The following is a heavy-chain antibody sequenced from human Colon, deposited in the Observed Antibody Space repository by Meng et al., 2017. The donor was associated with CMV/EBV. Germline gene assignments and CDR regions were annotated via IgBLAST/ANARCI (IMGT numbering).Heavy chain of an antibody. J-gene: IGHJ6*02. CDR1: GFTLSSSA. D-gene: IGHD2-2*01. Sequence: GGSLRLSCAASGFTLSSSAVTWVRRAPGKGLEWVSVISASGISTYYADSVKGRFTISRDNSNNTVELQLNSLRAEDKAVYYCSLRKVVVPAPKKSWPYYYGMDVWGQGTTVTVSS. V-gene: IGHV3-23*01. CDR2: ISASGIST. CDR3: SLRKVVVPAPKKSWPYYYGMDV.